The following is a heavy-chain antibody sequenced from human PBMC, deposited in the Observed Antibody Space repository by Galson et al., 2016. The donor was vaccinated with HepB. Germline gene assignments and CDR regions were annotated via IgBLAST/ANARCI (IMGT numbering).Heavy chain of an antibody. CDR3: VKGPFEGGDVY. D-gene: IGHD2-21*02. CDR1: GYTFTSYA. Sequence: SVKVSCKASGYTFTSYAMQWVRRAPGQGLEWMGWINNDSGYTKYSQKFQGRVTITRDTSSRTAYLELSGLTSEDTAVYYCVKGPFEGGDVYWGQGTLVTVSS. CDR2: INNDSGYT. J-gene: IGHJ4*02. V-gene: IGHV1-3*04.